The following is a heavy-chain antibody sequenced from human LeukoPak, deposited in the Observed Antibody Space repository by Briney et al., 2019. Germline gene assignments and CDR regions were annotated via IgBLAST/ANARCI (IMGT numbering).Heavy chain of an antibody. Sequence: ASVKVSCKASGYTFTGHYVHWVRQAPGQGLEWMGWINPNSGRTNYAQKFQGRVTMTRDTSISSAYMELSRLTSDDTAVYYCARDLTMIVVGPGGYWGQGTLVTVSS. V-gene: IGHV1-2*02. D-gene: IGHD3-22*01. J-gene: IGHJ4*02. CDR2: INPNSGRT. CDR3: ARDLTMIVVGPGGY. CDR1: GYTFTGHY.